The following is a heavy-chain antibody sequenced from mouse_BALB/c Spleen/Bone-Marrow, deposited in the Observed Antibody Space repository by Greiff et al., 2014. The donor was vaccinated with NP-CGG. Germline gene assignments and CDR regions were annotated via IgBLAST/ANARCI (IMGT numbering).Heavy chain of an antibody. CDR1: GFNIKDTY. D-gene: IGHD2-14*01. J-gene: IGHJ4*01. Sequence: VQLQQSGAELVKPGASVKLSCTASGFNIKDTYMHWVKQRPEQGLEWIGRIDPANGNTKYDPKFQGKATITADTSSNTAYLQLNMLTSEDTAVYYCAQGYDWAMDYWGQGTSVTVSS. CDR3: AQGYDWAMDY. V-gene: IGHV14-3*02. CDR2: IDPANGNT.